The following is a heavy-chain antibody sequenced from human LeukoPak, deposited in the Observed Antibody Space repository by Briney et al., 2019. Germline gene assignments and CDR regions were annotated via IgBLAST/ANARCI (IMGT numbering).Heavy chain of an antibody. Sequence: SETLSLTCAVYGGSFSGYYWSWTRQPPGKGLEWIGEINHSGSTNYNPSLKSRVTISVDTSKNQFSLKLSSVTAADTAVYYCAGGRGSIAAAAHWGQGTLVTVSS. D-gene: IGHD6-13*01. CDR3: AGGRGSIAAAAH. J-gene: IGHJ4*02. V-gene: IGHV4-34*01. CDR2: INHSGST. CDR1: GGSFSGYY.